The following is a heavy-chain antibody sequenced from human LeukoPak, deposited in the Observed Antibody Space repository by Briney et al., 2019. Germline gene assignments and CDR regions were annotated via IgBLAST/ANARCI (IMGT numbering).Heavy chain of an antibody. CDR1: GGTFSSYA. J-gene: IGHJ4*02. V-gene: IGHV1-69*04. D-gene: IGHD4-17*01. CDR2: IIPILGIA. Sequence: ASVKVSCKASGGTFSSYAISWVRQAPGQGLEWMGRIIPILGIANYAQMFQGRVTITADKSTSTAYMELSSLRSEDTAVYYCARDRPSTTDGYWGQGTLVTVSS. CDR3: ARDRPSTTDGY.